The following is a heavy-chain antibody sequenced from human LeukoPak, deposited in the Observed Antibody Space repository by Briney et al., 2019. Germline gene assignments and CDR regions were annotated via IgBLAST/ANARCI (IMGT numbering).Heavy chain of an antibody. CDR1: GGTISSSP. Sequence: ASVKVSCKASGGTISSSPISWVRQAPGQGLEWMGGIIPIFGTANYAQKFQGRVTITADESTSTAYMELSSLRSEDTAVYYCARSRVVPAATWYNWFDPWGQGTLVTVSS. V-gene: IGHV1-69*01. J-gene: IGHJ5*02. CDR2: IIPIFGTA. D-gene: IGHD2-2*01. CDR3: ARSRVVPAATWYNWFDP.